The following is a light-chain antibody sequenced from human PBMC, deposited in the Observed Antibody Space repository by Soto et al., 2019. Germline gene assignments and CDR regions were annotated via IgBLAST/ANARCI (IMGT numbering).Light chain of an antibody. J-gene: IGLJ2*01. Sequence: QSALTQPPSASGSPGQSVTISCAGTSSDVGGYNYVSWYQQYPGKVPKLMIYEVSERPSGVPDRFSGSKSGNTAFLTVSGLQAEDEADYYCQSYDSSLRNVIFGGGTKLTVL. V-gene: IGLV2-8*01. CDR3: QSYDSSLRNVI. CDR1: SSDVGGYNY. CDR2: EVS.